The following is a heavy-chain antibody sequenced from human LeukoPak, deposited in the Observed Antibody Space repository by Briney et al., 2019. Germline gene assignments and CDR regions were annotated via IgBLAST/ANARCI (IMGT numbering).Heavy chain of an antibody. Sequence: PGGSLRLSCAASGFTFSSYEMNWVRQAPGKGLEWVSYISSSGSTIYYADSVKGRFTISRDNSKNTLYLQMNSLRAEDTAVYYCAKGRQGIQLWSNWFDPWGQGTLVTVSS. V-gene: IGHV3-48*03. CDR1: GFTFSSYE. J-gene: IGHJ5*02. D-gene: IGHD5-18*01. CDR2: ISSSGSTI. CDR3: AKGRQGIQLWSNWFDP.